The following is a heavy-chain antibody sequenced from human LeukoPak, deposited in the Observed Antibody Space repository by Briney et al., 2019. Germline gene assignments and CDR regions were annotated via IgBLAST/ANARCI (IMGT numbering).Heavy chain of an antibody. CDR3: ARHEFNNWFDP. D-gene: IGHD3-10*01. CDR1: GGSISSYY. J-gene: IGHJ5*02. CDR2: IYYSGST. Sequence: PSETLSLTCTVSGGSISSYYWSWIRQPPGKGLEWIGYIYYSGSTNYNPSLKSRVTISLDTSKNPFSLNLSSVTAADTAVYYCARHEFNNWFDPWGQGTLVTVSS. V-gene: IGHV4-59*08.